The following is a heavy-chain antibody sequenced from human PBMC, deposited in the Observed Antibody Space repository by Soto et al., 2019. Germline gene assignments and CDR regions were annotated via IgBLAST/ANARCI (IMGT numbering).Heavy chain of an antibody. CDR2: INHSGST. J-gene: IGHJ4*02. V-gene: IGHV4-34*01. Sequence: SETLSLTCAVYGGSFSGYYWSWIRQPPGKGLEWIGEINHSGSTNYNPSLKSRVTISVDTSKNQFSLKLSSVTAADTAVYYCARGTHPLTTYGSGKYYFDYWGQGTLVTVSS. CDR1: GGSFSGYY. CDR3: ARGTHPLTTYGSGKYYFDY. D-gene: IGHD3-10*01.